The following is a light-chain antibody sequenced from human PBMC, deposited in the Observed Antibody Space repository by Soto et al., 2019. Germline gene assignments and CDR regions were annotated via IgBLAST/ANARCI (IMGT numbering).Light chain of an antibody. CDR1: SSDVGGYNY. J-gene: IGLJ2*01. Sequence: QSVLTQPPSASGSPGQSVTISCTGTSSDVGGYNYVSWYQQHPGKAPKLMIYEVSKRPSGVPDRFPGSKSGNTASLTVSGLQAEDEADYYCSSYAGSISVVFGGGTKLTV. CDR3: SSYAGSISVV. CDR2: EVS. V-gene: IGLV2-8*01.